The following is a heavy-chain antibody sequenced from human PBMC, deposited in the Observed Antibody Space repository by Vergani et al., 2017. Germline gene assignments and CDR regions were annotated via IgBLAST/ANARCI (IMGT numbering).Heavy chain of an antibody. CDR1: GYTFTGYY. D-gene: IGHD2-2*01. CDR3: ARDGSSLSVVPAAILDY. CDR2: INPNSGGT. Sequence: QVQLVQSGAEVKKPGASVKVSCKASGYTFTGYYMHWVRQAPGQGLEWMGWINPNSGGTNYAQKFQGRVTMTRDTSISTAYMELSRLRSDDTAVYYCARDGSSLSVVPAAILDYWGQGTLVTVSS. J-gene: IGHJ4*02. V-gene: IGHV1-2*02.